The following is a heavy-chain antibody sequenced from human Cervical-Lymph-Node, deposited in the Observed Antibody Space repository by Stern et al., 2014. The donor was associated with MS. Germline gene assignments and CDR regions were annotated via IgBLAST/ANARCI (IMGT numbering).Heavy chain of an antibody. CDR1: GYTFINYY. Sequence: QLVQSGAEVKKPGASVKVSCKASGYTFINYYVHWVRQAPGQGLEWMGWISPYSGGTNYAQKFQGRVTMTRDTSFSTVYLELSSLTSDDAAVYYCARDLFCSGGSCYYYFDFWGQGTLVTVSS. D-gene: IGHD2-15*01. CDR2: ISPYSGGT. J-gene: IGHJ4*02. V-gene: IGHV1-2*02. CDR3: ARDLFCSGGSCYYYFDF.